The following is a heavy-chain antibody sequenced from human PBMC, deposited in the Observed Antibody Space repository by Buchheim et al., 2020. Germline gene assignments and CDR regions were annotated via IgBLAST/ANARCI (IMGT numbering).Heavy chain of an antibody. CDR3: ARVYSSSSRPFDY. J-gene: IGHJ4*02. CDR2: INPNSGFT. CDR1: GYTFTGYY. D-gene: IGHD6-6*01. Sequence: QVQLVQSGAEVKKPGASVKVSCKASGYTFTGYYMHWVRQAPGQGLEWLGWINPNSGFTNYAQKFQGWVTMTRDTSIRSAYMELSSLRSEDTAVYYCARVYSSSSRPFDYWGQETL. V-gene: IGHV1-2*04.